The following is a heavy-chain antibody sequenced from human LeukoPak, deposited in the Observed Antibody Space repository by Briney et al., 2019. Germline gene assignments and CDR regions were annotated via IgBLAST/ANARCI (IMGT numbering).Heavy chain of an antibody. CDR3: ARRGDSSGWNFDY. V-gene: IGHV3-23*01. Sequence: GGSLRLSCAASGFTFSIYAMNWVRQAPGKGLEWVSAIGGGGSTTYYAGFVKGRFTISRDNSRNTIYLQLDSLSAEDTAVCYCARRGDSSGWNFDYWGQGALVTVSS. D-gene: IGHD6-19*01. CDR1: GFTFSIYA. CDR2: IGGGGSTT. J-gene: IGHJ4*02.